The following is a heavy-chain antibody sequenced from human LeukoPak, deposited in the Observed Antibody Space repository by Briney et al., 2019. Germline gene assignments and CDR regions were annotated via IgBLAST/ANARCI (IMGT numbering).Heavy chain of an antibody. D-gene: IGHD5-18*01. CDR2: ISGSGGST. V-gene: IGHV3-23*01. CDR1: GFTFSSYA. J-gene: IGHJ6*03. Sequence: GGSLRLSCAASGFTFSSYAMSWVRQAPGKGLEWVSAISGSGGSTYYADSVKGRFTISRGNSKNTLYLQMNSLRAEDTAVYYCAKPKMVTDYYYYMDVWGKGTTVTVSS. CDR3: AKPKMVTDYYYYMDV.